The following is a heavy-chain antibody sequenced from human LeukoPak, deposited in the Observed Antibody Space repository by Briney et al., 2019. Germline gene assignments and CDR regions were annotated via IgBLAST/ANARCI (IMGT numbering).Heavy chain of an antibody. Sequence: SETLSLTCAVYGGSFSGYYWNWIRQPPGKGLEWIGEINHSGSTNYNPSLKSRVTISVDTSKNQFSLKLSSVTAADTAVYYCARGGRLLRYWGQGTLVTVSS. D-gene: IGHD3-22*01. J-gene: IGHJ4*02. CDR3: ARGGRLLRY. CDR2: INHSGST. V-gene: IGHV4-34*01. CDR1: GGSFSGYY.